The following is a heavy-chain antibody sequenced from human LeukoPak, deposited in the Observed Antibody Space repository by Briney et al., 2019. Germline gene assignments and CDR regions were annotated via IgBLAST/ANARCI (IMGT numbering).Heavy chain of an antibody. V-gene: IGHV3-11*01. CDR1: GFTFSDYY. CDR2: ISSSGSTI. Sequence: GRSLRLSCAASGFTFSDYYMSWIRQAPGKGLEWVSYISSSGSTIYYADSVKGRFTISRDNAKNSLYLQMNSLRAEDTAVYYCARASGTNWNYVPFDYWGQGTLVTVSS. CDR3: ARASGTNWNYVPFDY. D-gene: IGHD1-7*01. J-gene: IGHJ4*02.